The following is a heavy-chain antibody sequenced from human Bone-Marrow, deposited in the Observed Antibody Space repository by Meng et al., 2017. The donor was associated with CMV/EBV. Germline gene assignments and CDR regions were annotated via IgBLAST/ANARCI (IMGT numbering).Heavy chain of an antibody. CDR2: ISSSGTTI. CDR1: GFTFSRFE. D-gene: IGHD3-16*01. J-gene: IGHJ4*02. V-gene: IGHV3-48*03. CDR3: AGGGGDY. Sequence: GESLKISCAASGFTFSRFEMNWVRQAPGKGLEWLSYISSSGTTIKYADSVKGRFTVSRDNAKNSVYLQMNSLRGEDKAVYYCAGGGGDYWGQGTLVTVSS.